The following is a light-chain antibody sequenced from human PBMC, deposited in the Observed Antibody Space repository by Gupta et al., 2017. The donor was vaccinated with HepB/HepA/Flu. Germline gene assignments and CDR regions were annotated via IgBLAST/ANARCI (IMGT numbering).Light chain of an antibody. Sequence: EVVLAQSPGTLSLSPGERATLSCRASQSITNNFISWYQQKPDQAPRLLIYAASSRAAGIPDRFSGSGSGTDFSLTISSLEPEDFAIYYCQQYGYAPLTFGGGTKVEIK. V-gene: IGKV3-20*01. J-gene: IGKJ4*01. CDR3: QQYGYAPLT. CDR2: AAS. CDR1: QSITNNF.